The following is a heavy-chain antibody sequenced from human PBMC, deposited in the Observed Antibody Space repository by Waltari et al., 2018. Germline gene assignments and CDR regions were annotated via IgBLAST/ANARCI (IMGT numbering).Heavy chain of an antibody. V-gene: IGHV4-34*01. D-gene: IGHD3-3*01. CDR3: AKGGPYDFWSGYYSR. Sequence: QVQLQQWGAGLLKPSETLSLPCAVSGGSFRGSSWSWIRPPPGKGLEWIGEINHSGSTNYNPSLKSRVTISVDTSKNQFSLKLSSVTAADTAVYYCAKGGPYDFWSGYYSRWGQGTLVTVSS. CDR2: INHSGST. CDR1: GGSFRGSS. J-gene: IGHJ4*02.